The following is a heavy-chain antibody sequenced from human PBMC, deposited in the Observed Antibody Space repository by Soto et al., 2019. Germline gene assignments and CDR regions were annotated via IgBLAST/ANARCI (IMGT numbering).Heavy chain of an antibody. Sequence: EVQLLESGGDLIQPGGSLRLSCAASGFIFSSYAMSWVRQAPGKGLEWVSAISSSGGSTFYADSVKGRFTISRDNSRNTLYLQMNSLRAEATAIYYCAKYQPMTQPRPYVDYWGQGNLVTVSS. J-gene: IGHJ4*02. V-gene: IGHV3-23*01. CDR3: AKYQPMTQPRPYVDY. D-gene: IGHD3-22*01. CDR2: ISSSGGST. CDR1: GFIFSSYA.